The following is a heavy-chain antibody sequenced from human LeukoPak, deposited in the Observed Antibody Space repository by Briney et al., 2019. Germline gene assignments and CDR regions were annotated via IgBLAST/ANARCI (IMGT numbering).Heavy chain of an antibody. CDR3: ARPQLIPYYYYGMDV. CDR2: IWYDGSNK. V-gene: IGHV3-33*01. D-gene: IGHD6-13*01. CDR1: GFTFSSYG. J-gene: IGHJ6*02. Sequence: GGSLRLSCAASGFTFSSYGMHWVRQAPGKRLEWVAGIWYDGSNKYYADSVKGRFTISRDNSKNTLYLQMNSLRAEDTAVYYCARPQLIPYYYYGMDVWGQGTTVTVSS.